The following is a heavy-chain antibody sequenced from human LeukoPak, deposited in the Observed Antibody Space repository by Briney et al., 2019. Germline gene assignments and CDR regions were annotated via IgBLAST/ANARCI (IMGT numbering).Heavy chain of an antibody. CDR3: ARLDYYGSGYFDH. Sequence: SETLSLTCTVSGGSISSSSYYWGWIRQPPGKGLEWIGSIYYSGSTYYNPSLKSRVTISVDTSKNQFSLKLSSVTAADTAVYYCARLDYYGSGYFDHWGQGTLVTVSS. CDR1: GGSISSSSYY. D-gene: IGHD3-10*01. V-gene: IGHV4-39*01. CDR2: IYYSGST. J-gene: IGHJ4*02.